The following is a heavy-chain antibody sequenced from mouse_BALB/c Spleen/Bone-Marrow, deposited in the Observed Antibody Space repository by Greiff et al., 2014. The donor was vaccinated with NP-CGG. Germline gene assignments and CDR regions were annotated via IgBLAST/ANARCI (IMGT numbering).Heavy chain of an antibody. Sequence: VQLQQSGPELVKPGASVKISCKASGYAFSSSWMNWVKQRPGQGLEWIGRIYPGDGDTKYNGKFKGKATLTADKSSSTAYMQFSSLTSVDSAVYFCARSDGYRDMDYWGQGTSVTVSS. CDR3: ARSDGYRDMDY. V-gene: IGHV1-82*01. J-gene: IGHJ4*01. D-gene: IGHD2-3*01. CDR1: GYAFSSSW. CDR2: IYPGDGDT.